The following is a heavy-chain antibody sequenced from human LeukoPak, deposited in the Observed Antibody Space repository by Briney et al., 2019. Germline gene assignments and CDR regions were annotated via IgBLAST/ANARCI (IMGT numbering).Heavy chain of an antibody. D-gene: IGHD4-17*01. Sequence: GASVKVSCKASGYTFTGYYMHWVRQAPGQGLEWMGWINPNSGGTNYAQNFQGRVTMTRDTSISTAYMELSRPRSDDTAVYYCARGLRQQRTVYYYYMDVWGKGTTVTISS. CDR3: ARGLRQQRTVYYYYMDV. V-gene: IGHV1-2*02. J-gene: IGHJ6*03. CDR1: GYTFTGYY. CDR2: INPNSGGT.